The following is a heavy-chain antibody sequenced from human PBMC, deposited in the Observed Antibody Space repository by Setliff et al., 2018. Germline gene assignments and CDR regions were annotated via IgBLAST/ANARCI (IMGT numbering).Heavy chain of an antibody. D-gene: IGHD1-1*01. Sequence: GSLRLSCVASGFTFSNYEFNWVRQAPGKGLEWISYISNGGGAVKYADSVKGRFTISRDNAKSSLYLQMDSLKFEDTAFYYCSRGPWKHSAYYYYYYMDVWSKGTTVTVSS. CDR3: SRGPWKHSAYYYYYYMDV. J-gene: IGHJ6*03. V-gene: IGHV3-48*03. CDR1: GFTFSNYE. CDR2: ISNGGGAV.